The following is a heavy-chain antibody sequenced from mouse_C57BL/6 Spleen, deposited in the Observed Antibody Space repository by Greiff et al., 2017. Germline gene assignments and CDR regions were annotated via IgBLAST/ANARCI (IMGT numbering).Heavy chain of an antibody. J-gene: IGHJ2*01. Sequence: EVQRVESGGGLVKPGGSLKLSCAASGFTFSSYAMSWVRQTPEKRLEWVATISDGGSYTYYPDNVKGRFTISRDNAKNNLYLQMSHLKSEDTAMYYFARGRTVFDYWGQGTTLTVSS. CDR2: ISDGGSYT. CDR1: GFTFSSYA. CDR3: ARGRTVFDY. V-gene: IGHV5-4*01.